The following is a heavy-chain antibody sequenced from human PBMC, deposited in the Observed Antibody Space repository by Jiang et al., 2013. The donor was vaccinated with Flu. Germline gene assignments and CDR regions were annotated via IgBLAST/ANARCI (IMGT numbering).Heavy chain of an antibody. D-gene: IGHD5-24*01. CDR3: ASRAGRRDGYNLRY. CDR1: GGTFSSYA. V-gene: IGHV1-69*06. Sequence: GAEVKKPGSSVKVSCKASGGTFSSYAISWVRQAPGQGLEWMGGIIPIFGTANYAQKFQGRVTITADKSTSTAYMELSSLRSEDTAVYYCASRAGRRDGYNLRYWGQGTLVTVSS. J-gene: IGHJ4*02. CDR2: IIPIFGTA.